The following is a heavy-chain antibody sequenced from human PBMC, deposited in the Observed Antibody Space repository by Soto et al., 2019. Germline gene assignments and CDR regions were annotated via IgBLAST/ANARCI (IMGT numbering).Heavy chain of an antibody. CDR1: GYTFTGYC. Sequence: XVKVSCKASGYTFTGYCMHWVRHAPGQGLEWMGWINPNSGGTNYAQKFQGWVTMTRDTSISTAYMELSRLRSEDTAVYYCARDNGIAVAGTDAFDIWGQGTMVTVSS. V-gene: IGHV1-2*04. CDR2: INPNSGGT. J-gene: IGHJ3*02. D-gene: IGHD6-19*01. CDR3: ARDNGIAVAGTDAFDI.